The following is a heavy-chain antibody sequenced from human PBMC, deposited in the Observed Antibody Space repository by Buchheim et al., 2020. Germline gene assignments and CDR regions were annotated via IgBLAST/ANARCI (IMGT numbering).Heavy chain of an antibody. J-gene: IGHJ4*02. CDR1: GGSIKSSSYY. D-gene: IGHD2-8*01. CDR3: ARHHWGLYPLTTMVYFDN. CDR2: IYYTGST. Sequence: QLQLQESGPGLVKPSETLSLTCTVSGGSIKSSSYYWGWVRQTPGKGLEWIGSIYYTGSTYYNPSLRSRVTISMDASKNQFSLKLSSVTASDTAVFYCARHHWGLYPLTTMVYFDNWGRGTL. V-gene: IGHV4-39*01.